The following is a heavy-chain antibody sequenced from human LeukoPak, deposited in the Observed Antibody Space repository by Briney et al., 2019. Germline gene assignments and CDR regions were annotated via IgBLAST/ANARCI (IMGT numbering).Heavy chain of an antibody. D-gene: IGHD1-26*01. CDR2: ISRSSSYI. V-gene: IGHV3-21*01. CDR1: GFTFSSYS. J-gene: IGHJ4*02. Sequence: GGSLRLSCAASGFTFSSYSMNWVRQAPGKGLEWVSSISRSSSYIYYADSVKGRFTISRDNAKNSLYLQMNSLRAEDTAVYYCAVEGSSSSYFDYWGQGTLVTVSS. CDR3: AVEGSSSSYFDY.